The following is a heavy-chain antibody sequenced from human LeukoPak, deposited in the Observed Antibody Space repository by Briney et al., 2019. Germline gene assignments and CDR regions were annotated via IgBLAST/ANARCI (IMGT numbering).Heavy chain of an antibody. V-gene: IGHV3-23*01. CDR2: ISGSGGYT. CDR3: ARDLRRVVVVPAAMPLGY. D-gene: IGHD2-2*01. Sequence: GGSLRLSCATSGFTFSSYAMSWVRQVPGRGLEWVSTISGSGGYTYYADSVKGRFTISRDKSMNTLYLQMNSLRADDTAVFYCARDLRRVVVVPAAMPLGYWGQGTLVTVSS. J-gene: IGHJ4*02. CDR1: GFTFSSYA.